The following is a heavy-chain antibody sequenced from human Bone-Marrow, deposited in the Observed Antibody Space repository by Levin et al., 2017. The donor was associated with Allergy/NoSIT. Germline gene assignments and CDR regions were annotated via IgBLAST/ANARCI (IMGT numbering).Heavy chain of an antibody. Sequence: GGSLRLSCAASGFTFSSYGMHWVRQAPGKGLEWVAVISYDGSNKYYADSVKGRFTISRDNSKNTLYLQMNSLRAEDTAVYYCAKDSGSSWYSWFDYWGQGTLVTVSS. CDR1: GFTFSSYG. J-gene: IGHJ4*02. V-gene: IGHV3-30*18. D-gene: IGHD6-13*01. CDR2: ISYDGSNK. CDR3: AKDSGSSWYSWFDY.